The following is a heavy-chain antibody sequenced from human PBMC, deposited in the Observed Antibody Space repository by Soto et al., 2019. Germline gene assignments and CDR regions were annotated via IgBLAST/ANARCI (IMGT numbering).Heavy chain of an antibody. CDR2: INPNSGGT. CDR1: GYTFTGYY. V-gene: IGHV1-2*02. J-gene: IGHJ4*01. CDR3: ARVHSATGSVHFDH. D-gene: IGHD3-10*01. Sequence: ASVKVSCKASGYTFTGYYMHWVRQAPGQGLEWMGWINPNSGGTNYAQKFQGRVTMTRDTSISTAYKELSRLRSDDTAVYYCARVHSATGSVHFDHWGHGTLVTVSS.